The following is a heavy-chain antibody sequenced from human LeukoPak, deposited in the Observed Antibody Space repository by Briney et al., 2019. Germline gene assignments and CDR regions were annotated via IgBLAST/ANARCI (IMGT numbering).Heavy chain of an antibody. V-gene: IGHV4-34*01. D-gene: IGHD3-22*01. J-gene: IGHJ3*02. Sequence: SETLSLTCAVYGGSFSGYYWSWIRQPPGKGLEWIGEINHSGSTNYNPSLKSRVTISVDTSKNQFSLKLSSVTAADTAVYYCARGQEITMIVVVITTVPTPAFDIWGQGTMVTVSS. CDR2: INHSGST. CDR1: GGSFSGYY. CDR3: ARGQEITMIVVVITTVPTPAFDI.